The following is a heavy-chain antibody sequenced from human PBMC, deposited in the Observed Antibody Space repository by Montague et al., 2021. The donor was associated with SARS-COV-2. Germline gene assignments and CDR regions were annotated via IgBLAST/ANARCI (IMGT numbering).Heavy chain of an antibody. Sequence: SETLSLTCAVYGGSSSGYYWSWIRQPPEKGLEWIGEINQSGRTNNPSLKSRVIISVDTSKNQFSLKLSSVTAADTAVYYCARRGSSVWGVTVSAELDYWGQGTLVIVSS. CDR2: INQSGRT. V-gene: IGHV4-34*01. CDR1: GGSSSGYY. J-gene: IGHJ4*02. CDR3: ARRGSSVWGVTVSAELDY. D-gene: IGHD3-10*01.